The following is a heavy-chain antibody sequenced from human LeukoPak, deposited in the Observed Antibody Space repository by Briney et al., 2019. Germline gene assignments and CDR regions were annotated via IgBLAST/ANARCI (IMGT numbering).Heavy chain of an antibody. J-gene: IGHJ4*02. V-gene: IGHV3-20*04. CDR1: GFTFDDYG. D-gene: IGHD3-22*01. CDR3: ARCPDSGYSRLSDY. Sequence: GGSLRLSCAASGFTFDDYGMSWVRQAPGKGLEWVAGINWNGGSTGYADSVKGRFTIYRDNVKNSLHLQMNSLRAEDTALYYCARCPDSGYSRLSDYWGQGTLVSVSS. CDR2: INWNGGST.